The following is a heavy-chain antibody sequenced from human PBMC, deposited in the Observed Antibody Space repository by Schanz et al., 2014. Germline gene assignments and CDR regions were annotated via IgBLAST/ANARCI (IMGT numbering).Heavy chain of an antibody. J-gene: IGHJ3*02. CDR1: GFTFTNYA. CDR3: AKGRFGELSAFDI. Sequence: EVQLLESGGGLVQPGGSLRLSCAASGFTFTNYAMSWVRQAPGKGLEWVSTIGTSGGTNYAESVKGRFTISRDNSKNTLYLQMNSLRAEDTAVYYCAKGRFGELSAFDIWGQGTMVTVSS. V-gene: IGHV3-23*01. CDR2: IGTSGGT. D-gene: IGHD3-10*01.